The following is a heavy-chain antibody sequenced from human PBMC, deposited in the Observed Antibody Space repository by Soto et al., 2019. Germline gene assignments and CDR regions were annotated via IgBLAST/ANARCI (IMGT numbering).Heavy chain of an antibody. CDR1: GFIFSTYT. J-gene: IGHJ4*02. Sequence: EVQLLDSGGGLVQPGGSLRLSCAASGFIFSTYTMTWVRQAPGKGLEWVSGISGSGGTTYYADSVKGRFAISRDNSKNTLSLQLNSLRAEDTAVYFCAKLAWGARGCNPSPGCYFDYWGQGALVTVSS. V-gene: IGHV3-23*01. D-gene: IGHD6-19*01. CDR3: AKLAWGARGCNPSPGCYFDY. CDR2: ISGSGGTT.